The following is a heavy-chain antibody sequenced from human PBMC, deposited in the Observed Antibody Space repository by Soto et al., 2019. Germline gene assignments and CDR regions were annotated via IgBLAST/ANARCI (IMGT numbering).Heavy chain of an antibody. V-gene: IGHV4-59*01. J-gene: IGHJ4*02. CDR2: LFHSGSS. Sequence: SETLSLTCTVSGGSLSSDFWSWIRQPPGKGLEWIGSLFHSGSSNYNPSLESRVTISVDTSKNQFSLRLNSVSAADTALYYCARALYYYDGSGYHFDSWGQGTPVTVSS. D-gene: IGHD3-22*01. CDR1: GGSLSSDF. CDR3: ARALYYYDGSGYHFDS.